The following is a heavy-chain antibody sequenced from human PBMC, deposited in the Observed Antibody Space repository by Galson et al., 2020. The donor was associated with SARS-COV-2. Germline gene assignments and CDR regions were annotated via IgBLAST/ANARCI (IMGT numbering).Heavy chain of an antibody. J-gene: IGHJ4*02. V-gene: IGHV4-39*01. CDR2: IYYSGTT. D-gene: IGHD5-12*01. Sequence: ETSETLSLTCSVSFGPINSLNYYWGWIRQPPGKGLEWIGSIYYSGTTYYNPSLKSRVTISVDTSKNEFSLKLNSVTAADTAVYYCATLGDLKWLTPKWGQGTLVTVCS. CDR1: FGPINSLNYY. CDR3: ATLGDLKWLTPK.